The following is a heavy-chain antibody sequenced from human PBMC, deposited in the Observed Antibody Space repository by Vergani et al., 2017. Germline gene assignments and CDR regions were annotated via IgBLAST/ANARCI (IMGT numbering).Heavy chain of an antibody. CDR2: IYTSGST. D-gene: IGHD4-23*01. V-gene: IGHV4-4*07. CDR3: ARGLVHTNKGGKRNRGVVDY. J-gene: IGHJ4*02. CDR1: GGSISSYY. Sequence: QVQLQESGPGLVKPSETLSLTCTVPGGSISSYYWSWIRQPAGKGLEWIGRIYTSGSTNYNPSLKSRVTMSVDTSKNQFSLKLSSVTAADTAVYYCARGLVHTNKGGKRNRGVVDYWGQGTLVTVSS.